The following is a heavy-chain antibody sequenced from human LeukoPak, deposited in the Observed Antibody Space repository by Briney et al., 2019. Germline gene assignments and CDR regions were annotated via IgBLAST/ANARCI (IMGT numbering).Heavy chain of an antibody. D-gene: IGHD5-18*01. J-gene: IGHJ6*03. Sequence: SETLSLTCTVSGYSMSNGYYWGWIRQPPGKGLEWIGSIYHIRTTYYNPSLKSRVTISVDTSKNQFSLKLSSVTAADTAVYYCATETDTAMVSYYYYYMDVWGKGTTVTVSS. CDR2: IYHIRTT. CDR3: ATETDTAMVSYYYYYMDV. CDR1: GYSMSNGYY. V-gene: IGHV4-38-2*02.